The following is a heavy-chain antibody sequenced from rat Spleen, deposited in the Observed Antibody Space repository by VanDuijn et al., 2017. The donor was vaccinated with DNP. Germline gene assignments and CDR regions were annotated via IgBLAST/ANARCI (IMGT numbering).Heavy chain of an antibody. J-gene: IGHJ2*01. CDR3: ARPDY. V-gene: IGHV5-25*01. CDR2: IGSDGYAP. CDR1: GFTFSDYY. Sequence: EVQLVESGGGLVQPGRSLKLSCAASGFTFSDYYMAWVRQAPTKGLEWVAYIGSDGYAPYYRDSVKGRFTASRDNAKSTLYLQMDSLRSEDTATYYCARPDYWGQGVMVTVSS.